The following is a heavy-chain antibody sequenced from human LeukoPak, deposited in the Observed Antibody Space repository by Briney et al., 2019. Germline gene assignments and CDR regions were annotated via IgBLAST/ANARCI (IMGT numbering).Heavy chain of an antibody. J-gene: IGHJ4*02. CDR2: IIPIFGTA. Sequence: ASVKVSCKASGGTFSSYAISWVRQAPGQGLEWMGGIIPIFGTANYAQKFQGRVTITADESTSTAYMELSSLRSEDTAVYYCASSYYYDRSGYEPTPFDYWGQGTLVTVSS. V-gene: IGHV1-69*13. CDR1: GGTFSSYA. CDR3: ASSYYYDRSGYEPTPFDY. D-gene: IGHD3-22*01.